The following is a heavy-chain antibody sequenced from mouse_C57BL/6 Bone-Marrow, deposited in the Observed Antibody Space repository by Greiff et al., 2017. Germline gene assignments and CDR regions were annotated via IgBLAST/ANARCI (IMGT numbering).Heavy chain of an antibody. Sequence: EVKLQESGGDLVKPGGSLKLSCAASGFTFSSYGMSWVRQTPDKRLEWVATISSGGSYTYYPDSVKGRFTISRDNAKNTLYLQMSSLKSEDTAMYYCARRYERFAYWGQGTLVTVSA. J-gene: IGHJ3*01. V-gene: IGHV5-6*02. CDR2: ISSGGSYT. D-gene: IGHD2-3*01. CDR1: GFTFSSYG. CDR3: ARRYERFAY.